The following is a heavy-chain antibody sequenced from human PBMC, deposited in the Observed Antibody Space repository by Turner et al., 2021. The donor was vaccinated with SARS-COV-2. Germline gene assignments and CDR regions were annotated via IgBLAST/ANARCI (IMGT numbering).Heavy chain of an antibody. V-gene: IGHV3-30-3*01. J-gene: IGHJ4*02. CDR3: ARERRGYYADY. CDR1: GFTFSDFA. Sequence: QVQLVESGGGVVQPGRSLRLSCAASGFTFSDFAMHWVRQAPGKGLGWVALISYDGSNQSYADSVKGRFTISRDDSKNTLYLQMNSLSAEDTAVYHCARERRGYYADYWGQGSLVTVSS. CDR2: ISYDGSNQ. D-gene: IGHD3-3*01.